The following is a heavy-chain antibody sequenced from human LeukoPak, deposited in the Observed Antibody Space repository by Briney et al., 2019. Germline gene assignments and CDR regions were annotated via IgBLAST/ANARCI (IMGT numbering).Heavy chain of an antibody. D-gene: IGHD6-13*01. J-gene: IGHJ4*02. CDR2: IYYSGST. CDR1: GGSISNYY. CDR3: AREDKLGIAAY. V-gene: IGHV4-59*06. Sequence: SETLSLTCTVSGGSISNYYWSWIRQHPGKGLEWIGYIYYSGSTYYNPSLKSRVTISVDTSKNQFSLKLSSVTAADTAVYYCAREDKLGIAAYWGQGTLVTVSS.